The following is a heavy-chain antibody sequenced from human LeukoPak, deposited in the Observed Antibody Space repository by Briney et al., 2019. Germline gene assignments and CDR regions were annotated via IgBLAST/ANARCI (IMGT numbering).Heavy chain of an antibody. V-gene: IGHV1-2*02. J-gene: IGHJ4*02. CDR2: INPNSGET. CDR3: ARVGTSYCSTRYGCYPVWYFDN. CDR1: GYTFNANY. Sequence: ASVKVSCKASGYTFNANYIHWVRQAPGQGLEWMGWINPNSGETNYSQKFQGRVIVTRDTSISTAYMEQSRLTSDDAAVYYCARVGTSYCSTRYGCYPVWYFDNWGQGTLVTVSA. D-gene: IGHD2-2*01.